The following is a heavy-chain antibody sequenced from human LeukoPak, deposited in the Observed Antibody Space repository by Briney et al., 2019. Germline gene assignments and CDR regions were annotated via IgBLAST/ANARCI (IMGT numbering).Heavy chain of an antibody. CDR1: GGSFSGYY. CDR3: ARRADTDDYGDYPYYFDY. V-gene: IGHV4-34*01. D-gene: IGHD4-17*01. CDR2: INHSGST. J-gene: IGHJ4*02. Sequence: SETLSLTCAVYGGSFSGYYWSWIRQPPGKGLEWIGEINHSGSTNYNPSLKSRVTISVDTSKNQFSLKLSSVTAADTAAYYCARRADTDDYGDYPYYFDYWGQGTLVTVSS.